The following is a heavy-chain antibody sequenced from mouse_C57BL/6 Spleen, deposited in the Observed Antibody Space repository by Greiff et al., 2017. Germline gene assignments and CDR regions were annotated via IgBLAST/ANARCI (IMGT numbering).Heavy chain of an antibody. D-gene: IGHD1-2*01. CDR1: GYSITSGYY. CDR2: ISYDGSN. Sequence: VQLKQSGPGLVKPSPSLTLTCSATGYSITSGYYWNWIRQFPGNKLEWMGYISYDGSNNYNPSLKNRISITRDTSKNQFFLKLNSVTTEDTATYYCARDNPITPYYAMDDWGQGTSVTVSS. J-gene: IGHJ4*01. CDR3: ARDNPITPYYAMDD. V-gene: IGHV3-6*01.